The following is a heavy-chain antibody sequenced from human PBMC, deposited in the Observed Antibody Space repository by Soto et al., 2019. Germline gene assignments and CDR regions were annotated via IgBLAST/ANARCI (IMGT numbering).Heavy chain of an antibody. CDR2: IRKDGSKT. CDR1: GFTFSSDW. CDR3: ARDVYPGTSSLYFDAFDI. V-gene: IGHV3-7*05. D-gene: IGHD6-13*01. J-gene: IGHJ3*02. Sequence: EVRLVESGGGLVQPGGSLRLSCAASGFTFSSDWMTWVRQAPEKGLEWVANIRKDGSKTSYLDSVRGRFTISRDNAQSSLYLQMDSLRAEDTALYYCARDVYPGTSSLYFDAFDIWGQGTMVTVSS.